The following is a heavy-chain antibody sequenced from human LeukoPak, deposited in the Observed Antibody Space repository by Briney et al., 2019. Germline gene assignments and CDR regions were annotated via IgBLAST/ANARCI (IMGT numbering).Heavy chain of an antibody. D-gene: IGHD4-17*01. J-gene: IGHJ4*02. CDR2: ISYDGDYQ. V-gene: IGHV3-30*04. CDR1: GFTFRNFA. Sequence: GGSLRLSCAASGFTFRNFAMHWVRQAPGKGLEWVAVISYDGDYQYYADSVKGRFTISRDSSKNTVHLQMSSLRPEDTAVYYCARDSYDYGDYGNSFDYWGQGTLVTVSS. CDR3: ARDSYDYGDYGNSFDY.